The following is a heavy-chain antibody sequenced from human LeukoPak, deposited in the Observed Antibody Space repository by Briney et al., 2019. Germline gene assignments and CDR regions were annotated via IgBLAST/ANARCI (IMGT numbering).Heavy chain of an antibody. CDR1: GGSFSDYY. V-gene: IGHV4-34*01. CDR2: INYFGST. Sequence: SETLSLTCAVYGGSFSDYYWNWIRQPPGKGLEWIGEINYFGSTNYNPSLKSRVTVSGDTSKNQFSLRLNSVTAADTAVYYCARDPSGYSYGGYFDYWGQGTLVTVSS. J-gene: IGHJ4*02. CDR3: ARDPSGYSYGGYFDY. D-gene: IGHD5-18*01.